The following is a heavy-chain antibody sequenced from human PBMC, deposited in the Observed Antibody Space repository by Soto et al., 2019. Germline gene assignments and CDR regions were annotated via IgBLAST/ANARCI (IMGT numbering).Heavy chain of an antibody. CDR3: AHGSCSSADCYPNPYLDY. CDR1: GFSLSTTAAG. V-gene: IGHV2-5*02. CDR2: IYWDDDE. J-gene: IGHJ4*02. D-gene: IGHD2-2*01. Sequence: QITLKESGPTLVKPTQTLTLTCTFSGFSLSTTAAGVGWIRQPPGKALEWLALIYWDDDERYRPSLKSRLTIPKDTSKNQVVLTMTNVDPVDTATYYCAHGSCSSADCYPNPYLDYWGQGILVTGSS.